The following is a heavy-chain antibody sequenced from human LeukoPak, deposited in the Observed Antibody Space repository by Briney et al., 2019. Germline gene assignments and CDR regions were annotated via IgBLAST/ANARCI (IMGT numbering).Heavy chain of an antibody. CDR3: ARDCISTSCYLPDYYYYGMDV. V-gene: IGHV1-18*01. CDR1: GYTFTSYG. J-gene: IGHJ6*02. D-gene: IGHD2-2*01. CDR2: ISAYNGNT. Sequence: ASVKVSCTASGYTFTSYGISWVRQAPGQGLEWMGWISAYNGNTNYAQKLQGRVTMTTGTSTSTAYMELRSLRSDDTAVYYCARDCISTSCYLPDYYYYGMDVWGQGTTVSVSS.